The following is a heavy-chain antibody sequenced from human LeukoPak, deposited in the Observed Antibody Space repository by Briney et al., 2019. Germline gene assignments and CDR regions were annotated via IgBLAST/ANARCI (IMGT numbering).Heavy chain of an antibody. CDR3: ARVVNEKINSGYYSDY. D-gene: IGHD3-22*01. V-gene: IGHV3-7*01. CDR2: IKQDGSAK. CDR1: GLTFISFW. Sequence: GGSLSLSWAASGLTFISFWMSGVRRAPGKGLEWVANIKQDGSAKYYVDSVKGRFTISRDNAKNSLYLQMNSLRAEDTAVYYCARVVNEKINSGYYSDYWGQGTLVTVSS. J-gene: IGHJ4*02.